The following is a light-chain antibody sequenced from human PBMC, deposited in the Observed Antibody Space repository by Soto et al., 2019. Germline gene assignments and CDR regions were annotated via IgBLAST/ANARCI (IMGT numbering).Light chain of an antibody. J-gene: IGKJ4*01. Sequence: EIVMTQSPATLSVSPGERATLSCRASQSVSSNLAWYQQKPGQAPRLLIYDASNRATGIPARFSGSGSGTEFTLTISSLQSEDFAVYYCQQYNDWLTFGGGTKVDIK. V-gene: IGKV3D-15*01. CDR1: QSVSSN. CDR3: QQYNDWLT. CDR2: DAS.